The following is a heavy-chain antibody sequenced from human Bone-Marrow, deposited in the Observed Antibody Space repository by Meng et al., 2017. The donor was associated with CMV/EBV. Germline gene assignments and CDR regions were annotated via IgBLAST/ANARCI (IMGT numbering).Heavy chain of an antibody. CDR3: ATQAPGRDFWRGPPDY. J-gene: IGHJ4*02. V-gene: IGHV4-39*07. CDR2: IYYSGST. D-gene: IGHD3-3*01. Sequence: SEPLSLTCTGSGGSISSSSYYWGWIRQPPGKGLEWIGSIYYSGSTYYNPSLKSRVTISVDTSKNQFSLKLSSVTAADTAVYYCATQAPGRDFWRGPPDYWGQGTLVTVSS. CDR1: GGSISSSSYY.